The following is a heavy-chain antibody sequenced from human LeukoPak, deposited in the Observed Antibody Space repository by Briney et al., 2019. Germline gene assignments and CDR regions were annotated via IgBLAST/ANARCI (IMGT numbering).Heavy chain of an antibody. CDR2: ILYDGTNK. CDR3: ARERWGDAFDI. V-gene: IGHV3-30*04. Sequence: QPAGSLRLSCAASGFSFSRYDMHWVRQAPGKGLEWVADILYDGTNKNYADSVKGRFTISRDNSKNTLYLQMNSLRAEDTAVYYCARERWGDAFDIWGQGTMVTVSS. CDR1: GFSFSRYD. J-gene: IGHJ3*02. D-gene: IGHD3-16*01.